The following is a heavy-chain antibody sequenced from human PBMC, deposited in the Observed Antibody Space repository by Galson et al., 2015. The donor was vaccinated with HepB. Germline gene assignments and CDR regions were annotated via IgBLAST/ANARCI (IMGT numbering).Heavy chain of an antibody. D-gene: IGHD6-19*01. CDR3: VERAVAGPLSWFDP. CDR1: GGSFSGYY. Sequence: ETLSLTCAVYGGSFSGYYWSWIRQPPGKGLEWIGETNHSGSTNYNLSLKSRVTILVDTSQNQFSLKLRSVTAADTAVYYCVERAVAGPLSWFDPWGQGTLVTVSS. V-gene: IGHV4-34*01. CDR2: TNHSGST. J-gene: IGHJ5*02.